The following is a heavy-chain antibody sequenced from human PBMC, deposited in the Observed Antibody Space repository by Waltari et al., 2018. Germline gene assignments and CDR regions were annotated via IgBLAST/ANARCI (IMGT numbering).Heavy chain of an antibody. D-gene: IGHD3-10*01. Sequence: EVQLVESGGGLVQPGGSLRLSCAASGFTFSSYWMSWVRQAPGKGLEWVAKIKQDGSEKYYVDSVKGRFTISRDNAKNSLYLQMNSLRAEDTAVYYCARRFGELLYPYYYYYMDVWGKGTTVTISS. CDR1: GFTFSSYW. V-gene: IGHV3-7*01. CDR3: ARRFGELLYPYYYYYMDV. J-gene: IGHJ6*03. CDR2: IKQDGSEK.